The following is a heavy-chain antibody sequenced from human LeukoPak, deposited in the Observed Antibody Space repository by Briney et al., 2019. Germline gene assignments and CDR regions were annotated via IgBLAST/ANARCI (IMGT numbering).Heavy chain of an antibody. J-gene: IGHJ4*02. Sequence: GGSLRLSCAASGFTFSDYWMHWVRQAPGKGLVWVSRINSDGSSTNYADSVKGRFTISRDNAKNTLYLQMNSLRAEDTAVYYCGNLNTPMGYWGQGTLVTVSS. D-gene: IGHD5-18*01. CDR2: INSDGSST. V-gene: IGHV3-74*01. CDR1: GFTFSDYW. CDR3: GNLNTPMGY.